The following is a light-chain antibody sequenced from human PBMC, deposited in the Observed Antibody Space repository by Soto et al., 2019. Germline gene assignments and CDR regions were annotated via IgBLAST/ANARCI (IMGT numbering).Light chain of an antibody. J-gene: IGKJ4*01. V-gene: IGKV3-20*01. CDR1: QSLSNNF. CDR2: GAS. CDR3: QQYATSPLT. Sequence: DIVLTQSPGTLSLSPGDRAALSCGASQSLSNNFLAWYQQKPGQAPRLLISGASSRATGIPDRFSGCGSGTDFTLTITRVEPEDFAVYSCQQYATSPLTCGGGTKVEIK.